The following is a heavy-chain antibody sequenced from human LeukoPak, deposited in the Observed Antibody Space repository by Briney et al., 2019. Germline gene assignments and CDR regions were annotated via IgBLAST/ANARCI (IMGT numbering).Heavy chain of an antibody. J-gene: IGHJ5*02. D-gene: IGHD2-2*02. Sequence: SVKVSCKASGGTFSSYAISWVRQAPGQGLEWMGGIIPIFGTANYAQRFQGRVTITTDESTSTAYMELSSLRSEDTAVYYCARDEPAAITGGGWFDPWGQGTPVTVSS. CDR3: ARDEPAAITGGGWFDP. V-gene: IGHV1-69*05. CDR1: GGTFSSYA. CDR2: IIPIFGTA.